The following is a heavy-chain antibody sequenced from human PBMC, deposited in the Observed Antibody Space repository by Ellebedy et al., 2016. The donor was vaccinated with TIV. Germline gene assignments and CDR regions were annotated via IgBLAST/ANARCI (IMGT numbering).Heavy chain of an antibody. CDR3: AKADYADYPSYFDY. CDR1: GFSFSDYG. J-gene: IGHJ4*02. D-gene: IGHD4-17*01. CDR2: ITTSSSST. V-gene: IGHV3-21*01. Sequence: GESLKISCAASGFSFSDYGVNWVRQAPGKGLEWVSSITTSSSSTNYAESVKGRFTISRDNAKKSLWLQLNSLRAEDTAVYYCAKADYADYPSYFDYWGQGTLVTVSS.